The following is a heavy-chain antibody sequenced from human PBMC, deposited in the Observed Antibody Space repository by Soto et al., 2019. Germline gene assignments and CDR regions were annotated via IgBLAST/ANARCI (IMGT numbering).Heavy chain of an antibody. CDR3: ARTTAVPNTLRSRYFFDY. CDR2: VYYSGTT. CDR1: GGSVSNKTYY. D-gene: IGHD4-17*01. Sequence: SETLSLTCSVSGGSVSNKTYYWSWIRQPPGKRLEWIGYVYYSGTTNYNPCPKSRVTISVDLSKNQFSLRLSSVATADTALYYCARTTAVPNTLRSRYFFDYWGQGTLVTVSS. V-gene: IGHV4-61*01. J-gene: IGHJ4*02.